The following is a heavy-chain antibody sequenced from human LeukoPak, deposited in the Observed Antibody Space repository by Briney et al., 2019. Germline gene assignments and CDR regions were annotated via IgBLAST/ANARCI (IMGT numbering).Heavy chain of an antibody. CDR2: ISSSSSYI. J-gene: IGHJ4*02. CDR1: GFTFSSYS. D-gene: IGHD2-15*01. CDR3: ARDSGSSFGDY. V-gene: IGHV3-21*01. Sequence: GGSLRLSCAASGFTFSSYSMNWVRQAPGKGLEWVSSISSSSSYIYYADSVKGRFTISRDNTKNSLYLQMNSLRAEDTAVYYCARDSGSSFGDYWGQGTLVTVPS.